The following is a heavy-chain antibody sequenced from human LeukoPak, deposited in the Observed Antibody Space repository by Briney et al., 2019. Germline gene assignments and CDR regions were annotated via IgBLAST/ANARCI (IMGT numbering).Heavy chain of an antibody. CDR2: ISISGTTI. J-gene: IGHJ3*02. CDR3: AREGLWGAARDAFDI. D-gene: IGHD6-6*01. Sequence: GGSLRLSCAASGFTLSTYEMNWVCQAPGKGLEWVSYISISGTTIYYADSVKGRFTISRDNAKNSLYLQMNSLRVEDMAVYYCAREGLWGAARDAFDIWGQGTMVTVSS. CDR1: GFTLSTYE. V-gene: IGHV3-48*03.